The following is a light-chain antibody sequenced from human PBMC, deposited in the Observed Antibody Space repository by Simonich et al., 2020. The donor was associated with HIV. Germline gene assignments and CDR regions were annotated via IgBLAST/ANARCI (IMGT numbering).Light chain of an antibody. CDR3: QQYNNWPLF. J-gene: IGKJ2*01. CDR1: QSVSSN. V-gene: IGKV3-15*01. Sequence: EIVMTQSPATLSASPGERATLSCRASQSVSSNLAWYQQKPGQAPRLLIYGASTRATGIPARFSGSGSGTEFTLTISSMQSEDFAVYYCQQYNNWPLFFGQGTKLEIK. CDR2: GAS.